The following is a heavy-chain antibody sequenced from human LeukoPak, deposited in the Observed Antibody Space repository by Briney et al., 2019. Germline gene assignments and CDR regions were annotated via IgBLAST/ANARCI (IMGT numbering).Heavy chain of an antibody. V-gene: IGHV3-23*01. CDR3: ARDYSSGWYSGGSYY. CDR2: ISGSGGST. D-gene: IGHD6-19*01. Sequence: GGSLRLSCAASGFTFSSYAMSWVRQAPGKGLEWVSAISGSGGSTYYADSVKGRFTISRDNSKNTLYLQMNSLRAEDTAVYYCARDYSSGWYSGGSYYWGQGTLVTVSS. J-gene: IGHJ4*02. CDR1: GFTFSSYA.